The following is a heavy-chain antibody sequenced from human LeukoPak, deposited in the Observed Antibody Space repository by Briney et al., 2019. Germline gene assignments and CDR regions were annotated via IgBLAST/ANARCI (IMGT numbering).Heavy chain of an antibody. CDR1: GGSISSSSYY. CDR3: ARSQKGYCSSTSCYFGDTFDY. Sequence: SETLSLTCTVSGGSISSSSYYWGWIRQPPGKGLEWIGSIYYSGSTYYNPSLKSRVTISVDTSKNQFSLKQSSVTAADTAVYYCARSQKGYCSSTSCYFGDTFDYWGQGTLVTVSS. D-gene: IGHD2-2*01. V-gene: IGHV4-39*01. J-gene: IGHJ4*02. CDR2: IYYSGST.